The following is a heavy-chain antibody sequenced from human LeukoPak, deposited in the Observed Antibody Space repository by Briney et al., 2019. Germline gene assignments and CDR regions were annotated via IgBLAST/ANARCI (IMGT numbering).Heavy chain of an antibody. Sequence: SETLSLTCTVSGGSISNYHWSWIRQPPGKGLGWIGYIYYRGSTKYNPSLESRVTISVDMSKNQFSLKLNSVTAADTAVYYCVRVQADGHSDIWGQGTKVTVSS. J-gene: IGHJ3*02. CDR1: GGSISNYH. V-gene: IGHV4-59*01. CDR3: VRVQADGHSDI. D-gene: IGHD5-24*01. CDR2: IYYRGST.